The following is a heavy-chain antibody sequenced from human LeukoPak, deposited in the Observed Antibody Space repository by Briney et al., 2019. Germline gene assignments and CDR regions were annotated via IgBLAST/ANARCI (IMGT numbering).Heavy chain of an antibody. CDR3: ARTANNPGVFDI. V-gene: IGHV3-23*01. CDR1: GFTFSNYA. J-gene: IGHJ3*02. CDR2: ISGSGHGT. Sequence: GGSLRLSCAASGFTFSNYAMSWVRQAPGKGLEWVSTISGSGHGTYYADSVKGRFTISRDNSRNTLYLQMNSLRAEDTAIYYCARTANNPGVFDIWGQGTMVTVSS. D-gene: IGHD1-14*01.